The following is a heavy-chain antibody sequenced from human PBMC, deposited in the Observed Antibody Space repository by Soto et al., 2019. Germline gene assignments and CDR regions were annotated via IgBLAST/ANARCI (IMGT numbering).Heavy chain of an antibody. CDR3: AKETTVGLSFDY. D-gene: IGHD1-1*01. CDR1: GFTFRISA. Sequence: GGSLRLSCAASGFTFRISAMSWVRQAPGKGLQWVATITGSSGSAYTAESVKGRFTISRDNSNNTLFLQMNSLRAGDTAVYYCAKETTVGLSFDYWGQGSLVTVSS. J-gene: IGHJ4*02. V-gene: IGHV3-23*01. CDR2: ITGSSGSA.